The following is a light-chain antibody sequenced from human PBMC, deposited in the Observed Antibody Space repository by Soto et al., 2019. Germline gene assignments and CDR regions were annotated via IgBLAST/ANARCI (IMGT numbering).Light chain of an antibody. CDR2: GAS. CDR1: QSLSSNY. V-gene: IGKV3-20*01. J-gene: IGKJ2*01. Sequence: EIVLTQSPGTLSLSPGERATLSCRASQSLSSNYLTWYQQKPGQAPRLLIYGASKRATGIPDRFSGSGSGTDFTLTVSRLEPEDFAVYYCQQYGTAPPRYTFGQGTKLEIK. CDR3: QQYGTAPPRYT.